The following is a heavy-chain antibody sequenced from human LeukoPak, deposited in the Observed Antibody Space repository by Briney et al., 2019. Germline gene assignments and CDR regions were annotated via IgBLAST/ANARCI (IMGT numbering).Heavy chain of an antibody. D-gene: IGHD6-13*01. CDR1: GFTFSRYS. CDR2: INPSSSAI. J-gene: IGHJ4*02. CDR3: ARAAYSSSPDY. Sequence: GGSLRLSCAASGFTFSRYSMNWVRQAPGKGLEWVSYINPSSSAIFYADSVKGRFTISRDNARNSLLLQMSSLRDEDTAVYYCARAAYSSSPDYWGQGTLVTVS. V-gene: IGHV3-48*02.